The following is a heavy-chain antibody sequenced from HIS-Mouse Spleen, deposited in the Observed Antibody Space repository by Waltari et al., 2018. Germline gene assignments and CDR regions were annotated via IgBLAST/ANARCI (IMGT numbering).Heavy chain of an antibody. CDR2: IYYSGST. CDR3: ASGVVVAATAVHFDY. D-gene: IGHD2-15*01. CDR1: GVSISSSSYH. Sequence: QLQLQESGPGLVKPSETLSLTCTVPGVSISSSSYHWGWIRQPPGKGLEWIGSIYYSGSTYYNPSLKSRVTISVDTSKNQFSLKLSSVTAADTAVYYCASGVVVAATAVHFDYWGQGTLVTVSS. J-gene: IGHJ4*02. V-gene: IGHV4-39*07.